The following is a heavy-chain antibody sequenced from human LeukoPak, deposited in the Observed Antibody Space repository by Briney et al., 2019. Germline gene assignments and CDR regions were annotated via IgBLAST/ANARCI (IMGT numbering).Heavy chain of an antibody. D-gene: IGHD3-16*02. V-gene: IGHV4-30-4*01. CDR3: ARDAEIWGSYRLPL. CDR1: GGSISSGDYY. J-gene: IGHJ4*02. Sequence: SQTLSLTCTVSGGSISSGDYYWSWIRQPPGKGLEWIGYIYYSGSTYYNPSLKNRVTISVDTSKNQFSLKLSSVTAADTAVYYCARDAEIWGSYRLPLWGQGTLVTVSS. CDR2: IYYSGST.